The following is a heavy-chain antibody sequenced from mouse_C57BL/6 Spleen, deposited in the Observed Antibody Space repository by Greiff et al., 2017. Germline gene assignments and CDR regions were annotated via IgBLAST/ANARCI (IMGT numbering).Heavy chain of an antibody. V-gene: IGHV1-74*01. CDR1: GYTFTSYW. CDR3: AIRPYYYGSSYDWYFDV. Sequence: QVQLQQPGADLVKPGASVKVSCKASGYTFTSYWMHWVKQRPGQGLEWIGRIHPSDSDTNYTQKFKGKATLTVDKSSSTAYMQLSSLRSEDSAVYYCAIRPYYYGSSYDWYFDVWGTGTTVTVSS. CDR2: IHPSDSDT. J-gene: IGHJ1*03. D-gene: IGHD1-1*01.